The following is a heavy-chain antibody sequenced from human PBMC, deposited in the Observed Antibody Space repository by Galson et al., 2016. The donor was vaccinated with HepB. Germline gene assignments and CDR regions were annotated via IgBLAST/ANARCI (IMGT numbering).Heavy chain of an antibody. CDR1: GVSINGHS. D-gene: IGHD3-16*01. CDR2: VFFSGDT. V-gene: IGHV4-59*11. Sequence: SETLSLTCIVSGVSINGHSWSWIRQPPGKGLEWTGYVFFSGDTDSNPSLKSRVTMSVDPSENQFSLRLRSVTAADTAVYYCARVERLFYYDGGAAYKSFHFDSWGRGALVTVSS. CDR3: ARVERLFYYDGGAAYKSFHFDS. J-gene: IGHJ4*02.